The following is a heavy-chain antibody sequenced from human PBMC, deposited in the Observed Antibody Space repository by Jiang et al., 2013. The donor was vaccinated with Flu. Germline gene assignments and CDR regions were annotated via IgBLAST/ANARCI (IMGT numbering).Heavy chain of an antibody. CDR2: VSDDGSNK. CDR1: FSNYA. Sequence: FSNYAFHWVRQAPGKGLEWVAVVSDDGSNKYYADSVKGRFTISRDNSNNKLYLQMNGLRAEDTAVYHCARDPIGTYYDFWSGYFGYFDYWGQGTLVTVSS. D-gene: IGHD3-3*01. CDR3: ARDPIGTYYDFWSGYFGYFDY. V-gene: IGHV3-30*04. J-gene: IGHJ4*02.